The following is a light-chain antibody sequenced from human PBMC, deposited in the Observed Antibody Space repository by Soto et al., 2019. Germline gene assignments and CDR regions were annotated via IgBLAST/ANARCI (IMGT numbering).Light chain of an antibody. J-gene: IGKJ1*01. Sequence: DIQMTQSPSTVSASVGDRVTIACRASQSISGWLAWYQQKPGKAPKLLIYKASSLKSGVPSRFSGSGSGTEFTLTISSLQPADFATYYCHQYNSSPWTFGQGTKVEV. CDR1: QSISGW. CDR2: KAS. CDR3: HQYNSSPWT. V-gene: IGKV1-5*03.